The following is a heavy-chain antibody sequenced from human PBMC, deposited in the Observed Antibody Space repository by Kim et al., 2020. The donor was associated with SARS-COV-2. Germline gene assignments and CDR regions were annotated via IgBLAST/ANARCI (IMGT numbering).Heavy chain of an antibody. CDR2: ISSRGMTK. Sequence: GGSLRLSCAASGFTFSSYEMNWVRQAPGKGLEWVSYISSRGMTKYYADSVKGRFTISRDNAKNSVYLQMNSLRDEDTAVYYCARTGSGRGNYFDYWGQGILVTVSS. J-gene: IGHJ4*02. D-gene: IGHD2-15*01. CDR3: ARTGSGRGNYFDY. CDR1: GFTFSSYE. V-gene: IGHV3-48*03.